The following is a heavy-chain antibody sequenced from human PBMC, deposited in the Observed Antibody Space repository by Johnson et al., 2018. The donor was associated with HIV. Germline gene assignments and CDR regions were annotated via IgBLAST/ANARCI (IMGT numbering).Heavy chain of an antibody. CDR1: GFTFSSYA. V-gene: IGHV3-30-3*01. Sequence: QEQLVESGGGVVQPGGSLRLSCAASGFTFSSYAMHWVRQAPGKGLEWVAVISYDGSNKYYADSVKGRFTISRDNSKNRLYLQMNSLRAEDTAVYYCARVQLNLGNLLWFGELNTPRAFDIWGQGTMVTVSS. CDR3: ARVQLNLGNLLWFGELNTPRAFDI. J-gene: IGHJ3*02. CDR2: ISYDGSNK. D-gene: IGHD3-10*01.